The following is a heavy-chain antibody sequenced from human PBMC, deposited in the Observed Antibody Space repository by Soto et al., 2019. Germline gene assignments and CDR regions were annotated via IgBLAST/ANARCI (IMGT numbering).Heavy chain of an antibody. CDR1: GGSISSGSYY. CDR3: ARRGARIAAGGTSTGFDP. D-gene: IGHD6-13*01. V-gene: IGHV4-39*01. Sequence: PSETLSLTCSVSGGSISSGSYYWGWIRQPPGKGLEWIGSISYSENTYYSPSLRSRVTMSVDTSKNQVSLELRSVTATDTAVYYCARRGARIAAGGTSTGFDPWGQGTLVTVSS. J-gene: IGHJ5*02. CDR2: ISYSENT.